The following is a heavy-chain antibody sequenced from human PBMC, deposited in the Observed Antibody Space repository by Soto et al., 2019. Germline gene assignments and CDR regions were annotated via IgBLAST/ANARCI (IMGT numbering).Heavy chain of an antibody. V-gene: IGHV4-4*02. CDR3: ARGDYDILTGPPFDY. D-gene: IGHD3-9*01. J-gene: IGHJ4*02. Sequence: SETLSLTCAVSGGSISSSNWWSWVRQPPGKGLEWIGEIYHSGSTNYNPSLKSRVTISVDKSKNQFSLKLSSVTAADTAVYYCARGDYDILTGPPFDYWGQGTLVTVSS. CDR2: IYHSGST. CDR1: GGSISSSNW.